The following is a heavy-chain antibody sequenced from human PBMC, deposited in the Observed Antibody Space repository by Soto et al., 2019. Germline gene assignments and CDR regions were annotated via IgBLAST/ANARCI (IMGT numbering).Heavy chain of an antibody. J-gene: IGHJ3*02. D-gene: IGHD3-22*01. V-gene: IGHV4-59*01. CDR3: ARGITGHYYDSSGYYYGPGAFDI. Sequence: SETLSLTCPVSGGSISSYYWSWIRQPPGKGLEWIGYIYYSGSTNYNPSLKSRVTISVDTSKNQFSLKLSSVTAADTAVYYCARGITGHYYDSSGYYYGPGAFDIWGQGTMVTLS. CDR1: GGSISSYY. CDR2: IYYSGST.